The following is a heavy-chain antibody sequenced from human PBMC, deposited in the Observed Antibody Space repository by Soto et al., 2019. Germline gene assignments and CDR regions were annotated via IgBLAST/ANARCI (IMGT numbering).Heavy chain of an antibody. V-gene: IGHV4-4*02. D-gene: IGHD1-26*01. CDR3: ARVMGATAGGVFDY. J-gene: IGHJ4*02. Sequence: SETLSLTYAVSGGSISSSNWWSWVRQPPGKGLEWIGEIYHSGSTNYNPSLKSRVTISVDKSKNQFSLKLSSVTAADTAVYYCARVMGATAGGVFDYWGQGTLVTVSS. CDR1: GGSISSSNW. CDR2: IYHSGST.